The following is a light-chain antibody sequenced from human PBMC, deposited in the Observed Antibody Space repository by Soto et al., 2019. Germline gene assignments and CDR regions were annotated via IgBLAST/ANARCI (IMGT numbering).Light chain of an antibody. J-gene: IGLJ3*02. CDR1: RSNIGAGYD. V-gene: IGLV1-40*01. CDR3: QSYDTSVSGARV. Sequence: QLVLTQPPSVSGAPGQRVTISCTGSRSNIGAGYDVHWYQQIPGAAPKLLIYRNHDRPSGVPDRFSGSKSGTSASLVITGLQAEDEADYYCQSYDTSVSGARVFGGGTKVTVL. CDR2: RNH.